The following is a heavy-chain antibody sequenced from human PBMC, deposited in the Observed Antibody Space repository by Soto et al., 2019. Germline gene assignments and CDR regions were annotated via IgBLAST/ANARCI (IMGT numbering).Heavy chain of an antibody. CDR1: GFTFDDYA. CDR3: AKDSSSSATPYYYYYYMDV. CDR2: ISWNSGSI. D-gene: IGHD6-13*01. Sequence: GGSLRLSCAASGFTFDDYAMHWVRQAPGKGLEWVSGISWNSGSIGYADSVKGRFTISRDNAKNSLYLQMNSLRAEDTALYYCAKDSSSSATPYYYYYYMDVWGKGTTVTVSS. J-gene: IGHJ6*03. V-gene: IGHV3-9*01.